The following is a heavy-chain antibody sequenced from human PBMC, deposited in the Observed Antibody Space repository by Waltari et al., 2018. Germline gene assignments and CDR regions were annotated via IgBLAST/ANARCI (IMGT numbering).Heavy chain of an antibody. CDR1: GFTFNTYG. Sequence: QVQLVESGGGVVQPGKSLRLSCAASGFTFNTYGMHWVRQAPGKGVGCVSFIKEDGTKEYVVGDVQGRFTIARDNPTKTLSLQMNSLRAEDTAVYYCARDPLYDYGLGSSAYDIWGQGTAVTVSS. CDR2: IKEDGTKE. J-gene: IGHJ3*02. V-gene: IGHV3-33*01. D-gene: IGHD3-10*01. CDR3: ARDPLYDYGLGSSAYDI.